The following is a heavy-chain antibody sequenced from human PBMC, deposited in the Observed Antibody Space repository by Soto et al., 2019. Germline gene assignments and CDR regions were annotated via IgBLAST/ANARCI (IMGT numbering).Heavy chain of an antibody. D-gene: IGHD3-22*01. J-gene: IGHJ6*02. V-gene: IGHV3-13*01. CDR1: GFTFSSYD. CDR3: ARGRYDSSGYLNYYYYYGMDV. Sequence: GGSLRLSCAASGFTFSSYDMHWVRQATGKGLEWVSAIGTAGDTYYPGSVKGRFTISRENAKNSLYLQMNSLGAGDTAVDYCARGRYDSSGYLNYYYYYGMDVWGQGTTVTVS. CDR2: IGTAGDT.